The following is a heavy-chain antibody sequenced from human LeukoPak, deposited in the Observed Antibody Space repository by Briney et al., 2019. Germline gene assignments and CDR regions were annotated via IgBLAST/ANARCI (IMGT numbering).Heavy chain of an antibody. CDR2: IYYSGST. V-gene: IGHV4-59*08. D-gene: IGHD2-2*01. CDR1: GGSITSYY. CDR3: ARQPAGQGLDF. J-gene: IGHJ4*02. Sequence: SETLSLTCTVSGGSITSYYWNWIRQPPGQGLEWIGYIYYSGSTNYNPSLKSRVTISVDTSKNQFSLKLTSVTAADTAVYHCARQPAGQGLDFWGQGALVTVSS.